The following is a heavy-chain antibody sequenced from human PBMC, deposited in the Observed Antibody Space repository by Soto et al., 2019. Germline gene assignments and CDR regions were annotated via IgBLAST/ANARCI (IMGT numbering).Heavy chain of an antibody. J-gene: IGHJ4*02. Sequence: PGGSLRLSCASSVFTFNSYGMHCVRHSPGKGLEWVAVISYDGSNKYYEDSVKGRFTISRDNSKNTLYLQMNSLRVEDTAVYYCAKGKTRYDYGDYFEYWGQGTLFHVSS. CDR3: AKGKTRYDYGDYFEY. CDR1: VFTFNSYG. V-gene: IGHV3-30*18. D-gene: IGHD4-17*01. CDR2: ISYDGSNK.